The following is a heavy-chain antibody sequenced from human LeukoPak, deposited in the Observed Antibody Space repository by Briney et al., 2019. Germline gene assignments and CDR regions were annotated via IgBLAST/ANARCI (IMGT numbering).Heavy chain of an antibody. V-gene: IGHV1-18*01. CDR2: ISAYNGNT. CDR3: ARDLSYLRSVVTGVYNWFDP. J-gene: IGHJ5*02. D-gene: IGHD2-21*02. Sequence: ASVKVSCKASGYTFTSCGISWVRQAPGQGLEWMGWISAYNGNTNYAQKLQGRVTMTTDTSTSTAYMELRSLRSDDTAVYYCARDLSYLRSVVTGVYNWFDPWGQGTLVTVSS. CDR1: GYTFTSCG.